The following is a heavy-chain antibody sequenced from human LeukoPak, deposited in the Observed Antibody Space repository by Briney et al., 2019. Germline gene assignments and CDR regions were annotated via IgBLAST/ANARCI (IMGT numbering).Heavy chain of an antibody. CDR3: ARRRGGRIWDGGYLDY. Sequence: SGPTLVKPTQTLTVTCTFSGFSLATTGLGVAWIRQPPGKALEWLAVIYWDDDKRYNPSLRSRLTIAKDTSRSQVVLTMTNIDPLDTATYYCARRRGGRIWDGGYLDYWGQGILVTVSS. V-gene: IGHV2-5*02. CDR2: IYWDDDK. J-gene: IGHJ4*02. CDR1: GFSLATTGLG. D-gene: IGHD3-16*01.